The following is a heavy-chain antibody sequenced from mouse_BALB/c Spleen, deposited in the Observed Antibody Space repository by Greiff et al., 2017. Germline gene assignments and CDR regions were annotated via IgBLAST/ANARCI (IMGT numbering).Heavy chain of an antibody. D-gene: IGHD3-1*01. CDR2: INSNGGST. V-gene: IGHV5-6-3*01. CDR1: GFTFSSYG. J-gene: IGHJ4*01. Sequence: EVQVVESGGGLVQPGGSLKLSCAASGFTFSSYGMSWVRQTPDKRLELVATINSNGGSTYYPDSVKGRFTISRDNAKNTLYLQMSSLKSEDTAMYYCARDRGRGYAMDYWGQGTSVTVSA. CDR3: ARDRGRGYAMDY.